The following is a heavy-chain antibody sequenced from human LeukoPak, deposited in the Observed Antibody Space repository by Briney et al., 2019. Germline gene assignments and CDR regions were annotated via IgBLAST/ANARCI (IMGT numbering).Heavy chain of an antibody. CDR2: FDPEDGET. J-gene: IGHJ6*03. CDR1: GYTLTELS. CDR3: ATAKSLRYYYMDV. Sequence: GASVKVSCEVSGYTLTELSMHWVRQAPGKGLEWMGGFDPEDGETIYAQKFQGRVTMTEDTSTDTAYMELSSLRSEDTAVYYCATAKSLRYYYMDVWGKGTTVTVSS. V-gene: IGHV1-24*01. D-gene: IGHD4/OR15-4a*01.